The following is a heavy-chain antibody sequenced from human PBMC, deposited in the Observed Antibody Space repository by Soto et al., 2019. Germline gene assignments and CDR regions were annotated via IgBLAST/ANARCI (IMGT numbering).Heavy chain of an antibody. D-gene: IGHD3-22*01. Sequence: PGGSLRLSCAASGFTFSSYSMNWVRQAPGKGLEWVSSISSSSSYIYYADSVKGRFTISRDNAKNSLYLQMNSLRAEDTAVYYCASSTYYYDSSGYYYLVRPFDYWGQGTLVTVSS. J-gene: IGHJ4*02. CDR2: ISSSSSYI. CDR1: GFTFSSYS. CDR3: ASSTYYYDSSGYYYLVRPFDY. V-gene: IGHV3-21*01.